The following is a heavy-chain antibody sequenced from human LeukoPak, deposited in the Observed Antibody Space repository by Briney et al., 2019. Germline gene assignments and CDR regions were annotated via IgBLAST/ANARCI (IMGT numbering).Heavy chain of an antibody. D-gene: IGHD3-10*01. CDR2: ISWNSGSI. CDR3: AKDTRKYGSGSYYTS. V-gene: IGHV3-9*01. Sequence: PGGSLRLSCAASGFTFDDYAMHWVRQAPGKGLEWVSGISWNSGSIGYADSVKGRFTISRDNAKNSLYLQMNSLRAEDTALYYCAKDTRKYGSGSYYTSWGQGTLVTVSS. CDR1: GFTFDDYA. J-gene: IGHJ4*02.